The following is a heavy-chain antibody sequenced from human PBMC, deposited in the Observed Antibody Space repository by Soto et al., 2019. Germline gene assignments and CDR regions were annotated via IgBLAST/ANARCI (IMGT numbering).Heavy chain of an antibody. CDR3: ASEVGYCSGGSCPILHYYYGMDV. CDR1: GYTFTSYG. CDR2: ISAYNGNT. D-gene: IGHD2-15*01. V-gene: IGHV1-18*04. Sequence: QVQLVQSGAEVKKPGASVKVSCKASGYTFTSYGISWVRQAPGQGLEWMGWISAYNGNTNYAQKLQGRVTMTPDTSTSTAYMELRSLRSDDTAVYYCASEVGYCSGGSCPILHYYYGMDVWGQGTTVTVSS. J-gene: IGHJ6*02.